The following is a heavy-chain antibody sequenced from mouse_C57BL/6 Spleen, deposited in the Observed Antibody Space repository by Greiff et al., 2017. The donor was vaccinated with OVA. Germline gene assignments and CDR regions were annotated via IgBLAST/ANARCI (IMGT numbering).Heavy chain of an antibody. Sequence: QVQLQQSGAELVRPGTSVKVSCKASGYAFTNYLIEWVKQRPGQGLEWIGVINPGSGGTNYNEKFKGKATLTADKSSSTAYMQLSSLTSEDSAVYFCASDSSTMVTPLFAYWGQGTLVTVSA. CDR2: INPGSGGT. CDR3: ASDSSTMVTPLFAY. D-gene: IGHD2-2*01. J-gene: IGHJ3*01. CDR1: GYAFTNYL. V-gene: IGHV1-54*01.